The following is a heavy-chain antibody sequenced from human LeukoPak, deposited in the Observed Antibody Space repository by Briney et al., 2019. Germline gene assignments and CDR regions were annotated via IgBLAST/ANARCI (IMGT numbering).Heavy chain of an antibody. D-gene: IGHD3-3*01. CDR1: GHTFTGYY. J-gene: IGHJ4*02. Sequence: GASVKVSCKASGHTFTGYYMHWVRQAPGQGLEWMGWINPNSGGTNYAQKFQGRVTMTRDTSISTAYMELSRLRSDDTAVYYCARVGDFWSGYYKESFDYWGQGTLVTVSS. V-gene: IGHV1-2*02. CDR2: INPNSGGT. CDR3: ARVGDFWSGYYKESFDY.